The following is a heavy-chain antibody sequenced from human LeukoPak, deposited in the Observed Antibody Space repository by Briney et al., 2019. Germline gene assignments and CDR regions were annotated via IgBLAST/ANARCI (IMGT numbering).Heavy chain of an antibody. D-gene: IGHD2-15*01. J-gene: IGHJ4*02. V-gene: IGHV3-30*04. CDR3: ARDHGGYCSGGSCYHIDY. CDR1: GFTFSSYA. CDR2: ISYDGSNK. Sequence: GGSLRLSCAASGFTFSSYAIHWVRLAPGKGLEWVAVISYDGSNKYYADSVKGRFTISRDNSKNTLCLQMNSLRAEDTAVYYCARDHGGYCSGGSCYHIDYWGQGTLVTVSS.